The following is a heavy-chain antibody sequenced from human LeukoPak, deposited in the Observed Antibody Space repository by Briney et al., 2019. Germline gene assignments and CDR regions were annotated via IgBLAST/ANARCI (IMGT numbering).Heavy chain of an antibody. J-gene: IGHJ4*02. CDR2: ISYDGSNK. CDR1: GFTFSSYA. CDR3: ARGKPLTYYDFWSGYYTASSFDY. V-gene: IGHV3-30*04. D-gene: IGHD3-3*01. Sequence: GGSLRLSCAASGFTFSSYAMHWVRQAPGKGLEWVADISYDGSNKYYADSVKGRFTISRDNSKNTLYLQMNSLRAEDTAVYYCARGKPLTYYDFWSGYYTASSFDYWGQGTLVTVSS.